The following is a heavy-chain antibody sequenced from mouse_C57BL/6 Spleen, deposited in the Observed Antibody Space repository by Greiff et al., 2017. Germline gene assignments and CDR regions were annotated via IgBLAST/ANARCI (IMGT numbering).Heavy chain of an antibody. CDR1: GYTFTSYG. CDR2: IYPRSGNT. Sequence: VQLQESGAELARPGASVKLSCKASGYTFTSYGISWVKQRTGQGLEWIGEIYPRSGNTYYNEKFKGKATLTADKSSSTAYMELRRLTSEDSAVYFGARCHSSSYVDAMDYWGQGTSGTVSS. J-gene: IGHJ4*01. D-gene: IGHD1-1*01. V-gene: IGHV1-81*01. CDR3: ARCHSSSYVDAMDY.